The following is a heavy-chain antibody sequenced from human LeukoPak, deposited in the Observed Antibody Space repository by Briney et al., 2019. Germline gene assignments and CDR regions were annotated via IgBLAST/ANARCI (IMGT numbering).Heavy chain of an antibody. Sequence: ASVKVSCKASGYTFTSYGISWVRQAPGQGLEWMGGIIPIFGTANYAQKFQGRVTITADESTSTAYMELSSLRSEDTAVYYCARDSRYCSSTSCLYYYYGMDVWGQGTTVTVSS. CDR1: GYTFTSYG. V-gene: IGHV1-69*13. J-gene: IGHJ6*02. CDR3: ARDSRYCSSTSCLYYYYGMDV. CDR2: IIPIFGTA. D-gene: IGHD2-2*01.